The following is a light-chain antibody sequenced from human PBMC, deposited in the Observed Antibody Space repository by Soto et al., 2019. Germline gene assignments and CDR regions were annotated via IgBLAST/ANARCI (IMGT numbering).Light chain of an antibody. J-gene: IGLJ2*01. CDR1: SNDVGGYNY. CDR3: ASYGGNNNLL. Sequence: QSALTQPPSASGSPGQSVTISCTGTSNDVGGYNYVSWYQQHPGKAPKLMVFEVSRRPSGVPDRFSGSKFGNTASLTVSGLQAEDEADYYCASYGGNNNLLFGGGTKLTVL. CDR2: EVS. V-gene: IGLV2-8*01.